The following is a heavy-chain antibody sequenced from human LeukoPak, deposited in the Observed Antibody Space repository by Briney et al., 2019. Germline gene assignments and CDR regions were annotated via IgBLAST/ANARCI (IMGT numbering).Heavy chain of an antibody. V-gene: IGHV1-46*01. D-gene: IGHD6-6*01. CDR1: GYTLTELS. CDR3: ARDRSIAARGVDY. J-gene: IGHJ4*02. CDR2: INPSGGST. Sequence: ASVKVSCKVSGYTLTELSMHWVRQAPGKGLEWMGIINPSGGSTIYAQKFQGRVTMTRDTSTSTVYMELSSLRSEDTAVYYCARDRSIAARGVDYWGQGTLVTVSS.